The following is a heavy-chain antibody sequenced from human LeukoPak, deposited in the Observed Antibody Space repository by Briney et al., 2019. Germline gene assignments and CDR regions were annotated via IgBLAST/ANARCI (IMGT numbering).Heavy chain of an antibody. D-gene: IGHD3-22*01. CDR1: GYTFTGYY. CDR2: SNPNSGGT. CDR3: ARDRDGYLDAFDI. J-gene: IGHJ3*02. Sequence: GASVKVSCKTSGYTFTGYYIHWVRQAPGQGLEWMGWSNPNSGGTKYAQKFQGRVTRTRDTSISTAYMELSRLRSDDTAVYYCARDRDGYLDAFDIWGQGTMVTVSS. V-gene: IGHV1-2*02.